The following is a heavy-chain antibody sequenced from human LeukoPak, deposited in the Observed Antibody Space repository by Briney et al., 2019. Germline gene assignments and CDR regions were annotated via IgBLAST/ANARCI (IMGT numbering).Heavy chain of an antibody. CDR3: ARGRDSSGNFDY. D-gene: IGHD3-22*01. V-gene: IGHV3-30-3*01. CDR1: GFTFSSYA. Sequence: PGRSLRLSCAASGFTFSSYAMHWVRQAPGKGLEWVAVISYDGSNKYYADSVKGRFTISRDNSKNTLYLRMNSLRAEDTAVYYCARGRDSSGNFDYWGQGTLVTASS. CDR2: ISYDGSNK. J-gene: IGHJ4*02.